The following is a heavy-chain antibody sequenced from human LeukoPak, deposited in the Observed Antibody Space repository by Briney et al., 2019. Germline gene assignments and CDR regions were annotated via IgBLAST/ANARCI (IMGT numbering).Heavy chain of an antibody. J-gene: IGHJ5*02. Sequence: ASVKVSCKASGYTFTSYGISWVRQAPGQGLEWMGWISAYNGNTNYAQKLQGRVTMTTDTSTSTAYMELRSLRSDDTAVYYCARGKMVRGAGDWFDPWGQGTLVTVFS. CDR2: ISAYNGNT. D-gene: IGHD3-10*01. CDR3: ARGKMVRGAGDWFDP. CDR1: GYTFTSYG. V-gene: IGHV1-18*01.